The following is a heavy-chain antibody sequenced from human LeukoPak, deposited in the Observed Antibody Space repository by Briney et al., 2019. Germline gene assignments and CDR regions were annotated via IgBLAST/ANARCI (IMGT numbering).Heavy chain of an antibody. CDR3: ARWTDCGGDCYSPAANAFDI. D-gene: IGHD2-21*02. V-gene: IGHV1-69*13. Sequence: SAKVSCKASGGTFSSYAISWVRQAPGQGLEWMGGIIPIFGTANYAQKFQGRVTITADESTSTAYMELSSLRSEDTAVYYCARWTDCGGDCYSPAANAFDIWGQGTMVTVSS. CDR2: IIPIFGTA. J-gene: IGHJ3*02. CDR1: GGTFSSYA.